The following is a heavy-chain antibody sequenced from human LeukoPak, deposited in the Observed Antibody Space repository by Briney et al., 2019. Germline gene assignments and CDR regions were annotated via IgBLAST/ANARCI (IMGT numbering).Heavy chain of an antibody. V-gene: IGHV4-59*02. CDR1: GESVNNFY. J-gene: IGHJ4*02. CDR2: IQYGGTT. Sequence: NPSQTLSLTCTVSGESVNNFYCSWIRQSPGKGLEWIGYIQYGGTTTYNPSLKSRVTISADTSKNQVSLTLPSVTAADTAVYYCAGVEGWRYSCGYFDFWGQGTLATVSS. D-gene: IGHD5-18*01. CDR3: AGVEGWRYSCGYFDF.